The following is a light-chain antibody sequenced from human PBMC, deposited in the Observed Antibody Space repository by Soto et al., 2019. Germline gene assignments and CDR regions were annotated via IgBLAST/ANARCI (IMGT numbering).Light chain of an antibody. Sequence: DIVMTQSPATLSVSPGERATLSCRASQTISSNLAWYQQKPGQTPRLLIYGASTRAAGIPARFSGSGSGTDFTLTINKVEPEDSAVYYCQHYGRSPSFGRGTKVDIK. CDR2: GAS. CDR1: QTISSN. V-gene: IGKV3-15*01. CDR3: QHYGRSPS. J-gene: IGKJ1*01.